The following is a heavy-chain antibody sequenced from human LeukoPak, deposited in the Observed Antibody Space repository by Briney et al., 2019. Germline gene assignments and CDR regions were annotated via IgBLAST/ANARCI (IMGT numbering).Heavy chain of an antibody. J-gene: IGHJ4*02. CDR3: VKSGGYGLIDY. D-gene: IGHD1-26*01. CDR2: IYYSGST. Sequence: SETLSLTCTVSGGSISSGNYYWGWIRQPPGKGLEWIGNIYYSGSTYYNASLQSRVTISIDTSKNQFSLRLNSVTAADTAMYFCVKSGGYGLIDYWGQGTLVTVSS. CDR1: GGSISSGNYY. V-gene: IGHV4-39*01.